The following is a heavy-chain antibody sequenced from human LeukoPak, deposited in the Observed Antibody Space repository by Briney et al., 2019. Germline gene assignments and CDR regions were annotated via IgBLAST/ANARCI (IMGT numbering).Heavy chain of an antibody. V-gene: IGHV3-23*01. CDR3: AKANWVSNADAVW. D-gene: IGHD1-1*01. CDR1: GFTFSNYA. J-gene: IGHJ4*02. Sequence: GGSLRLSCTASGFTFSNYAMSWVRQAPARGPEWVSSIRGAGETFYADSVKGRFTLSRDDSRNTVYLQLNNLRVEDTAIYYCAKANWVSNADAVWWGQGAQVTGSS. CDR2: IRGAGET.